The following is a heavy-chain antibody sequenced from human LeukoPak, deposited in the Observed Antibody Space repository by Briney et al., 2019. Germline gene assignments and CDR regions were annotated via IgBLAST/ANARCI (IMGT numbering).Heavy chain of an antibody. CDR1: GYTFTCYD. J-gene: IGHJ5*02. CDR2: INPNSGGT. V-gene: IGHV1-2*06. D-gene: IGHD3-22*01. Sequence: ASVKVSCKASGYTFTCYDMHWVRQAPGQGLEWMGRINPNSGGTDYAQKFQGRVTMTRDTSISTAYMELRRLRADDTAVYYCARDQGAYDSSGYLPWFDPWGQGTLVPVSS. CDR3: ARDQGAYDSSGYLPWFDP.